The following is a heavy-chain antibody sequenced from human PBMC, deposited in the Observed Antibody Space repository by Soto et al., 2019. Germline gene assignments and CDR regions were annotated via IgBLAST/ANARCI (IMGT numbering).Heavy chain of an antibody. D-gene: IGHD3-22*01. CDR2: IYHSGST. CDR3: ARAKYYYDSSGYYSRTYFNY. V-gene: IGHV4-38-2*01. Sequence: PSETLSLTCAVSGYSISSGYYWGWIRQPPGKGLEWIGSIYHSGSTYYNPSLKSRVTISVDTPKNQFSLKLSSVTAADTAVYYFARAKYYYDSSGYYSRTYFNYWGQVTLITFAS. CDR1: GYSISSGYY. J-gene: IGHJ4*02.